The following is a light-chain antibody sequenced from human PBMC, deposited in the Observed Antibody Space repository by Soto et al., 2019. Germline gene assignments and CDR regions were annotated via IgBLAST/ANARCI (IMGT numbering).Light chain of an antibody. CDR1: QSVSSDY. V-gene: IGKV3D-20*02. CDR2: SAS. CDR3: QQRSNWPT. Sequence: EILLTQSPCTLSLSPGERATLSCRASQSVSSDYLAWYQQKPCQATRLLIYSASSRAACIPDRFSGSRSGTGFSLTVCSLEPDDFAVYYCQQRSNWPTFGQGTKVDIK. J-gene: IGKJ1*01.